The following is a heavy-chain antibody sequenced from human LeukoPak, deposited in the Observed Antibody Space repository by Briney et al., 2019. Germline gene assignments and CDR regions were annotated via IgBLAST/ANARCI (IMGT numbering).Heavy chain of an antibody. CDR2: ISSNNRYI. J-gene: IGHJ4*02. Sequence: GGSLRLSCAASGFTFSTYSMNWVRQAPGKGLEWVSSISSNNRYIYYADSVKGRFTISRDNAKNSLYLQMNSLRAEDTAVYYCARDGDYYDSSGYLNWGQGTLVTVSS. CDR1: GFTFSTYS. CDR3: ARDGDYYDSSGYLN. D-gene: IGHD3-22*01. V-gene: IGHV3-21*01.